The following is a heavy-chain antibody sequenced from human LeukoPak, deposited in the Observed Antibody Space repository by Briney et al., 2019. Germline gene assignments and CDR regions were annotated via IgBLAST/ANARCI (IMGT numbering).Heavy chain of an antibody. CDR1: GFTFSSYA. J-gene: IGHJ4*02. V-gene: IGHV3-30*04. D-gene: IGHD3-16*01. Sequence: PGGSLRLSCEASGFTFSSYAMPWVRQAPGKGLEWVAVISYDGSNKYYADSVKGRFTISRDNSKNTLYLQMNSLRAEDTAVYYCRYEPYEGTIDYWGQGTLVTVSS. CDR2: ISYDGSNK. CDR3: RYEPYEGTIDY.